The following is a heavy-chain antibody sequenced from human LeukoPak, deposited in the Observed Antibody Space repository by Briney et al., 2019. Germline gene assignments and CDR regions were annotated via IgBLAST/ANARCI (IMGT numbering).Heavy chain of an antibody. CDR3: ASFPKSNNWFDP. Sequence: SETLSLTCTVSGGSISSGDYYWSWIRQPPGKGLKWIGYIYYNGSTYYNPSLKSRVTISVDTSKNQFSLKLSSVTAADTAVYYCASFPKSNNWFDPWGQGTLVTVSS. J-gene: IGHJ5*02. CDR2: IYYNGST. CDR1: GGSISSGDYY. V-gene: IGHV4-30-4*01.